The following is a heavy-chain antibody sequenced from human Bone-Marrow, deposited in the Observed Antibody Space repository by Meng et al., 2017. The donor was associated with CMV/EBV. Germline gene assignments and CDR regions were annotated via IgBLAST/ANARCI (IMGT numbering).Heavy chain of an antibody. CDR3: ARACISGSFCFDP. V-gene: IGHV3-21*01. CDR1: GFTFSSYR. J-gene: IGHJ5*02. Sequence: GESLKISCAASGFTFSSYRMNWVRQAPGKGLEWVSSISSSSSYIYYADSVKGRFTISRDNAKNSLYLQMNSLRAADTAVYDCARACISGSFCFDPWGQGTLVTVSS. CDR2: ISSSSSYI. D-gene: IGHD1-26*01.